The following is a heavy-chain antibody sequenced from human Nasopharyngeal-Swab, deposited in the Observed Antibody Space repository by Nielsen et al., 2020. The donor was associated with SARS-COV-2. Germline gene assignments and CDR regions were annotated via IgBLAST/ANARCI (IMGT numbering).Heavy chain of an antibody. CDR1: GGSISSSSYY. CDR2: IYYSGST. D-gene: IGHD6-19*01. CDR3: ARHESDSSGWYCFDL. J-gene: IGHJ2*01. V-gene: IGHV4-39*01. Sequence: SETLSLTCTVSGGSISSSSYYWGWIRQPPGKGLEWIGSIYYSGSTYYNPSLKSRVTISVDTSKNQFSLKLSSVTAADTAVYYCARHESDSSGWYCFDLWGRGTLVTVSS.